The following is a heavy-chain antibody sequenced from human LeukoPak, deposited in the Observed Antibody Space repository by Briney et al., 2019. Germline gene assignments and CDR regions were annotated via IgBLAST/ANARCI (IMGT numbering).Heavy chain of an antibody. CDR2: INHSGST. CDR1: GGSFSGYY. J-gene: IGHJ4*02. Sequence: PSETLSLTCAVYGGSFSGYYWSWIRQPPGKGLEWIGEINHSGSTNYNPSLKSRVTISVDTSKNQFSLKLSSVTAADTAVYYCARARVDQSSYDYWGQGTLVTVSS. V-gene: IGHV4-34*01. CDR3: ARARVDQSSYDY. D-gene: IGHD2-2*01.